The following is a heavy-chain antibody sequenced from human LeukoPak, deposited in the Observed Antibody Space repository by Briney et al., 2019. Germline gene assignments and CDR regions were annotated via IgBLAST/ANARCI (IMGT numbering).Heavy chain of an antibody. Sequence: GGSLRLSCVASGFTFGSYWMNWVRQAPGKGLVWVAHINTDGRTTTYADSVKGRFTVSRDNAKNTLYLEMNRLRAEDTAVYYCARDNAYMFDYWGQGTQVTVSS. CDR2: INTDGRTT. J-gene: IGHJ4*02. V-gene: IGHV3-74*01. D-gene: IGHD5-24*01. CDR3: ARDNAYMFDY. CDR1: GFTFGSYW.